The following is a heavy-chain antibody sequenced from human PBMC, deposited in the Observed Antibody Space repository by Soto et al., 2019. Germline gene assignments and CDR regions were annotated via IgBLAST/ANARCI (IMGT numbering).Heavy chain of an antibody. J-gene: IGHJ6*02. Sequence: GESLKISCKGSGYSFTSYWIGWVRQMPGKGLEWMGIIYPGDSDTRYSPSFQGQVTISADKSISTAYLQWSSLKASDTAMYYCARYLETSYYYYGMDGWGQGTTVTVSS. CDR3: ARYLETSYYYYGMDG. CDR2: IYPGDSDT. V-gene: IGHV5-51*01. CDR1: GYSFTSYW.